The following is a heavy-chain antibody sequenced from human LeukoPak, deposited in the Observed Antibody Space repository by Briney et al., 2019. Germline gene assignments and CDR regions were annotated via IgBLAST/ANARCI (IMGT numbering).Heavy chain of an antibody. Sequence: PSETLSLTCTVSGGSISSYYWSWIRQPPGKGLEWIGYIYYSGSTNYNPSLKSRVTISVDTSKNQFSLKLSSVTAADTAVYYCARVYSSSGVLSPGNSGRWYYGSGSYSINYMDVWGKGTTVTVSS. CDR3: ARVYSSSGVLSPGNSGRWYYGSGSYSINYMDV. CDR1: GGSISSYY. V-gene: IGHV4-59*01. CDR2: IYYSGST. J-gene: IGHJ6*03. D-gene: IGHD3-10*01.